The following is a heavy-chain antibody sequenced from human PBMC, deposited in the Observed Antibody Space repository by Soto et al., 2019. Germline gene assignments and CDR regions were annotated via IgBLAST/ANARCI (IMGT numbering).Heavy chain of an antibody. CDR1: GGTFSSHS. Sequence: ASVKVSCKSSGGTFSSHSINWVRQAPGQGLEWMGGIIPIFGPANFAKKFQGRVTITADESTTTAYMELSSLTSEDTAVYYCATGSFTTTGGRIGYHYNAMDVWGQGTTVTVYS. CDR3: ATGSFTTTGGRIGYHYNAMDV. CDR2: IIPIFGPA. D-gene: IGHD1-1*01. J-gene: IGHJ6*02. V-gene: IGHV1-69*13.